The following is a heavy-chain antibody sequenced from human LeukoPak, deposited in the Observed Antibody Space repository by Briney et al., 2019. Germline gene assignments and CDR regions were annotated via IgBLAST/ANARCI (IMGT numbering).Heavy chain of an antibody. J-gene: IGHJ4*02. V-gene: IGHV3-66*02. CDR1: GFTVGSSY. D-gene: IGHD3-22*01. CDR2: MYSGGAT. Sequence: PGGSLRLSCAASGFTVGSSYMSWVRQAPGKGLEWVSVMYSGGATYYANSVKGRFTISRDYSKNTLNLQMNNLGTEDTAVYFCARSVHDTSGYAYWGQGTLVTVSS. CDR3: ARSVHDTSGYAY.